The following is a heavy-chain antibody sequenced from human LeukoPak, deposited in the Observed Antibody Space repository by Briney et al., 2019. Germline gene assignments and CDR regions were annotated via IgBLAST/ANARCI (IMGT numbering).Heavy chain of an antibody. CDR2: ITSSSSYM. Sequence: GGSLRLSCAASGFTFSSYNMNWVRQAPGKGLEWVSSITSSSSYMYYVDSVKGRFTISRDNAKNSLYLQMNSLRDEDTAVYYCARFLRLPEDLYFDYWGQGTLVTVSS. D-gene: IGHD4-11*01. CDR3: ARFLRLPEDLYFDY. CDR1: GFTFSSYN. V-gene: IGHV3-21*01. J-gene: IGHJ4*02.